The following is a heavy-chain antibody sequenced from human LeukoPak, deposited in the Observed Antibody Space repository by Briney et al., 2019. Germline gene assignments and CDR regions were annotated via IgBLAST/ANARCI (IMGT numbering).Heavy chain of an antibody. CDR2: ISKNSDGM. V-gene: IGHV3-9*03. J-gene: IGHJ4*02. CDR1: GFTFDDYA. D-gene: IGHD3-16*01. CDR3: AKSGPLGGGYFDY. Sequence: PGRSLRLSCAASGFTFDDYAMHWVRQAPGKGLEWVSGISKNSDGMGYADSVKGRFTISRDNAKNSLYLQMNSLRPEDMALYYCAKSGPLGGGYFDYWGQGTLVTVSS.